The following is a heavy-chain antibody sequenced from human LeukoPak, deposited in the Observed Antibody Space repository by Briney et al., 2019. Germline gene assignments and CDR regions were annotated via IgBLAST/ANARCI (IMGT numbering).Heavy chain of an antibody. Sequence: SETLSLTCAVYGGSFSGYYWSWIRQPPGKGLEWIGEINHSGSTNYNPSLKSRVTISVDTSKNQFSLKLSSVTAADTAVYCCARGVAAAASDYWGQGTLVTVSS. CDR2: INHSGST. D-gene: IGHD6-13*01. V-gene: IGHV4-34*01. CDR3: ARGVAAAASDY. J-gene: IGHJ4*02. CDR1: GGSFSGYY.